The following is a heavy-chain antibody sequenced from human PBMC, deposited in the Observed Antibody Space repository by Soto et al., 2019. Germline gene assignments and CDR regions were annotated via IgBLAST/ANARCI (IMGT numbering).Heavy chain of an antibody. CDR1: GGSISQYY. CDR2: IYRGGST. Sequence: QVQLQESGPGLVKPSETLSLSCGVSGGSISQYYWSWIRQPAGKGLEWIGRIYRGGSTNYNPSLGSRVTMSVDTSTNQFSLKLSSVTAADTAVDYCARGPGGFGDFSLDYCGQGTLVSVSS. V-gene: IGHV4-4*07. D-gene: IGHD3-10*01. CDR3: ARGPGGFGDFSLDY. J-gene: IGHJ4*02.